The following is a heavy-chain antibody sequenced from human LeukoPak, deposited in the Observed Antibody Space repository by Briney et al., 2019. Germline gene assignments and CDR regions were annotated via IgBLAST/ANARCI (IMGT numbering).Heavy chain of an antibody. J-gene: IGHJ5*02. Sequence: SETLSLTCTVSGDSISSTNYYWGWIRQPPGKGLEWIGSIYYSGSTYYNPSLESRVTISVDTSKNQFSLKLSSVTAADTAVYYCARGRRIRITMVRGVYNWFDPWGQGTLVTVSS. V-gene: IGHV4-39*01. CDR1: GDSISSTNYY. CDR2: IYYSGST. CDR3: ARGRRIRITMVRGVYNWFDP. D-gene: IGHD3-10*01.